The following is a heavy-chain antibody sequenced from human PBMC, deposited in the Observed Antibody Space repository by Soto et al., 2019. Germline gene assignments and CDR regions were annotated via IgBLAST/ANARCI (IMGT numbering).Heavy chain of an antibody. D-gene: IGHD6-13*01. J-gene: IGHJ3*01. Sequence: GGSLRLSCAASGFTFNNYGMHWVRQAPGKGLEWVAAISNDGSDKYYADSVKGRLTISRDNSKDTLYLQMNSLRAEDAAVYYCAKDQGIAASHGIDWGQGTMVTVSS. CDR3: AKDQGIAASHGID. CDR2: ISNDGSDK. CDR1: GFTFNNYG. V-gene: IGHV3-30*18.